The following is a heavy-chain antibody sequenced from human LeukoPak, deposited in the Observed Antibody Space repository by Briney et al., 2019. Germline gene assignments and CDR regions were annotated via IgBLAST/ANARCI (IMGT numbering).Heavy chain of an antibody. V-gene: IGHV3-21*04. J-gene: IGHJ6*03. CDR2: ISSSTTYI. Sequence: GGSLRLSCAASGFIFRAYSMNWVRQAPAKGLEWVSSISSSTTYIYYGDTVKGRFTIARDNAENSLYLQMNSLRAEDTAVYYCARGGLNTMVRGVIRYYYMDVWGKGTTVTISS. D-gene: IGHD3-10*01. CDR3: ARGGLNTMVRGVIRYYYMDV. CDR1: GFIFRAYS.